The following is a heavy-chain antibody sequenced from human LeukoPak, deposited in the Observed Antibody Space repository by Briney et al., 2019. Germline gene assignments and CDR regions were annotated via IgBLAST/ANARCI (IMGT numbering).Heavy chain of an antibody. CDR1: GFTFSSYA. D-gene: IGHD4-17*01. CDR2: ISGSGGST. J-gene: IGHJ3*02. CDR3: AKDSTVTDAFDI. Sequence: PGGSLRLSCAASGFTFSSYAMSWVRQTPGKGLEWVSAISGSGGSTYYADSVKGRFTISRDNSKNTLYLQMNSLRAEDTAVYYCAKDSTVTDAFDIWGQGTMVTVSS. V-gene: IGHV3-23*01.